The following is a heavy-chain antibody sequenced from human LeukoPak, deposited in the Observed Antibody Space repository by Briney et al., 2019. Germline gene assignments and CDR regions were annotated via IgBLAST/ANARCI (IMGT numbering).Heavy chain of an antibody. Sequence: GESLKISCKGSGYSFSSYWIGWGRQMPGKGLELMGIIYPGDSDTRYSPSFQGQVTISADKSISTAYLQWSSLKASDTAMYYCARLAEMATIWMDVWGQGTTVTVSS. D-gene: IGHD5-24*01. J-gene: IGHJ6*02. CDR2: IYPGDSDT. V-gene: IGHV5-51*01. CDR3: ARLAEMATIWMDV. CDR1: GYSFSSYW.